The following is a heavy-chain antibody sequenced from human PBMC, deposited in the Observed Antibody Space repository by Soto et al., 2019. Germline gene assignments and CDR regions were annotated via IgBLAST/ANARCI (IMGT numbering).Heavy chain of an antibody. CDR3: AMSNSNDLYYHFES. CDR2: INWISDTI. J-gene: IGHJ4*02. CDR1: GFTFDDYA. V-gene: IGHV3-9*01. D-gene: IGHD3-22*01. Sequence: EVQLVESGGGLVQPGGSLRLSCAASGFTFDDYAMHWVRQAPGKGLEWVSGINWISDTIGYADSVKGRFNVSRDNAKGSLLLQMSSLRAEDTAVYFCAMSNSNDLYYHFESWGQGTPVTVSS.